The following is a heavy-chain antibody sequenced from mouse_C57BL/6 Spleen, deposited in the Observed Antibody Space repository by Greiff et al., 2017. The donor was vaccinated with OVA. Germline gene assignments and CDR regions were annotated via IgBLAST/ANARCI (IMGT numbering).Heavy chain of an antibody. V-gene: IGHV1-26*01. CDR1: GYTFTDYY. Sequence: EVQLQQSGPELVKPGASVKISCKASGYTFTDYYMNWVKQSHGKSLEWIGDINPNNGGTSYNQKFKGKATLTVDKSSSTAYMELRSLTSEDSAVYYCARSPSWDRYFDVWGTGTTVTVSS. CDR2: INPNNGGT. J-gene: IGHJ1*03. CDR3: ARSPSWDRYFDV. D-gene: IGHD4-1*01.